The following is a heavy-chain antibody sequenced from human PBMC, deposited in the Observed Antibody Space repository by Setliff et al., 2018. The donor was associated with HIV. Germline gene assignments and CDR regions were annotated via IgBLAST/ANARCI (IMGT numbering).Heavy chain of an antibody. Sequence: TLSLTCTVSGGSISSHYWSWIRQPPRKGLEWIGYVYYIGSTNYNPSLQSRVTISIDTSKTQFSLKLTSVTTADTAVYYCARLVWTGYGSRASDIWGQGTVVTVSS. J-gene: IGHJ3*02. V-gene: IGHV4-59*11. CDR2: VYYIGST. D-gene: IGHD5-12*01. CDR1: GGSISSHY. CDR3: ARLVWTGYGSRASDI.